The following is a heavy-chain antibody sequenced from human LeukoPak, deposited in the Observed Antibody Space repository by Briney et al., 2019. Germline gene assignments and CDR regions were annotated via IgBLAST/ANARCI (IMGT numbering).Heavy chain of an antibody. CDR2: ISWNSGSI. Sequence: GRSLRLSCAASGFTFDDYAMHWVRQAPGKGLEWVSGISWNSGSIGYADSVKGRFTISRDNAKNSLCLQMNSLRAEDMASYYCAKDKGSSWYPYDAFDIWGQGTMVTVSS. V-gene: IGHV3-9*03. CDR1: GFTFDDYA. J-gene: IGHJ3*02. D-gene: IGHD6-13*01. CDR3: AKDKGSSWYPYDAFDI.